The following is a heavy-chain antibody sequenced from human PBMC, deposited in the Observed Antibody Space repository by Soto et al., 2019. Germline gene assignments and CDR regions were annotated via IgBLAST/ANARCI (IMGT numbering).Heavy chain of an antibody. CDR2: ISGSGGST. CDR3: AKNGIFCVVIYFDY. V-gene: IGHV3-23*01. J-gene: IGHJ4*02. CDR1: GFTFCSHA. D-gene: IGHD3-3*01. Sequence: PGGSLRRTCAASGFTFCSHAMSRVRQAPGKGLEWVSAISGSGGSTYYADSVKGRFTISRDNSKNTLYLQMNSLRAEDTAVYYCAKNGIFCVVIYFDYWGQDTLVTLS.